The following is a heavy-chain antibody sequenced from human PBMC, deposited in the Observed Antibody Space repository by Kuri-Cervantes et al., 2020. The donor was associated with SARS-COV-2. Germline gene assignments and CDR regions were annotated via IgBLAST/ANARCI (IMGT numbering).Heavy chain of an antibody. CDR3: ARQMMSSITIFGVVITRNWFDP. Sequence: SETLSLTCTVSGGSISSSSYYWGWIRQPPGKGLEWIGSIYYSGSTYYNPSHKSRVTISVDTSKNQFSLKLSPVTAADTAVYYCARQMMSSITIFGVVITRNWFDPWGQGTLVTVSS. V-gene: IGHV4-39*01. D-gene: IGHD3-3*01. CDR1: GGSISSSSYY. CDR2: IYYSGST. J-gene: IGHJ5*02.